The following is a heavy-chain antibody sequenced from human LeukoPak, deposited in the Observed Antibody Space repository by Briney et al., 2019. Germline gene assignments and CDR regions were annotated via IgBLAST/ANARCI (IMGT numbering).Heavy chain of an antibody. CDR2: ISSSGSTI. CDR1: GFTFSDYY. CDR3: ARGPPYYDILTGHLSAFDI. V-gene: IGHV3-11*04. D-gene: IGHD3-9*01. J-gene: IGHJ3*02. Sequence: GGSLRLSCAASGFTFSDYYMSWIGQAPGKRLEWVSYISSSGSTIYYADSVKGRFTISRDNAKNSLYLQMNSLRAEDTAVYYCARGPPYYDILTGHLSAFDIWGQGTMLTVSS.